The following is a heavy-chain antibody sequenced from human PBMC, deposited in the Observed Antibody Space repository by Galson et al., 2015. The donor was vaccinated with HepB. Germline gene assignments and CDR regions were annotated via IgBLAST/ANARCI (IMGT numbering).Heavy chain of an antibody. D-gene: IGHD1-14*01. J-gene: IGHJ4*02. CDR2: IYFSGNT. CDR1: GYSISSNKW. CDR3: VKMAGNYYFDY. V-gene: IGHV4-28*01. Sequence: SETLSLTCAVSGYSISSNKWWGGWIRQPPGKGLEWIGYIYFSGNTYYNPSLKSRVTMSLETSKNQFSLKLSSVTAVDTAVYYCVKMAGNYYFDYWGQGTLVTVSS.